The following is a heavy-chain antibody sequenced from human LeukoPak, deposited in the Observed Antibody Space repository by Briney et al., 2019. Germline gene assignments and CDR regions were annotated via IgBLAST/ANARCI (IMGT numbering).Heavy chain of an antibody. V-gene: IGHV3-15*07. Sequence: GGSLTLSCALSGPAVDDYAMNWVRQAAGKAMGWVGCIKFIVDGATTDYAAPVKGRFTISKDDSKNTVYLQMNSLKTEDTAVYYCTADDSAWGFGELDYWGQGTQVTVSS. D-gene: IGHD3-10*01. CDR3: TADDSAWGFGELDY. J-gene: IGHJ4*02. CDR2: IKFIVDGATT. CDR1: GPAVDDYA.